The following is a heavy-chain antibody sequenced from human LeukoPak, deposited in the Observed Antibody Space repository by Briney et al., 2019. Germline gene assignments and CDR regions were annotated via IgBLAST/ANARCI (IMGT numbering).Heavy chain of an antibody. Sequence: GGSLRLSCAASGFTFSSYAVSWVRQAPGKGLEWVSAISGSGGSTYYADSVKGRFTISRDNSKNTLYLQMNSLRAEDTAVYYCAKDQGWYYYGSGSYYPFDYWGQGTLVTASS. V-gene: IGHV3-23*01. J-gene: IGHJ4*02. CDR1: GFTFSSYA. CDR2: ISGSGGST. CDR3: AKDQGWYYYGSGSYYPFDY. D-gene: IGHD3-10*01.